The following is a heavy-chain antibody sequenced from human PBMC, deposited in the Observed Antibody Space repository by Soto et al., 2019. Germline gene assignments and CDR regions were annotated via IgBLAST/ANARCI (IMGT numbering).Heavy chain of an antibody. CDR3: AGGDPGHYCFDY. D-gene: IGHD2-21*02. CDR2: ISYDGNIK. CDR1: GITLSTYG. V-gene: IGHV3-30*03. Sequence: GGSLRLSCTAAGITLSTYGMHWVRQAPGKGLEWVAGISYDGNIKDYADSVKGRFTISRDNSKNTLYVQMNSLRAEDTAVYSCAGGDPGHYCFDYWGLGTLVTVSS. J-gene: IGHJ4*01.